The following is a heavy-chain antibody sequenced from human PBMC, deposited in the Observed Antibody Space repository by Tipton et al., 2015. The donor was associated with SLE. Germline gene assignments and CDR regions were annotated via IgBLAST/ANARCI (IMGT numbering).Heavy chain of an antibody. Sequence: TLSLTCAVYGGSFSGYYWSWIRQPPGKGLEWIGEINHSGSTYYNPSLKSRVTISVDTSKNQFSLKLSSATAADTAVYYCVGSSNFDYWGQGTLVTVSS. CDR1: GGSFSGYY. D-gene: IGHD6-6*01. V-gene: IGHV4-34*01. CDR2: INHSGST. CDR3: VGSSNFDY. J-gene: IGHJ4*02.